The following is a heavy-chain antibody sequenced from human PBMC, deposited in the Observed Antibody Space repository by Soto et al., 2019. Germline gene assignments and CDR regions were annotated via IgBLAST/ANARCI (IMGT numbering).Heavy chain of an antibody. V-gene: IGHV3-21*01. CDR3: ARAHPDITGTTGDDY. D-gene: IGHD1-7*01. CDR1: GFTFSSYS. Sequence: EVQLVESGGGLVKPGGSLRLSCAASGFTFSSYSMNWVRQAPGKGLEWVSSISSSSSYIYYADSVKGRFTISRDNAKNSLYLQINSLRAEDTAVYYCARAHPDITGTTGDDYWGQGTLVTVSS. CDR2: ISSSSSYI. J-gene: IGHJ4*02.